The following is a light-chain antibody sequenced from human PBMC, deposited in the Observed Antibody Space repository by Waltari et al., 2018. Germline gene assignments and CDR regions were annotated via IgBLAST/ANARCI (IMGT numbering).Light chain of an antibody. Sequence: SSELTQDPAVSVALGQTVRITCQGDGLRSFYASWYQQKPGQAPILVIYGKNNRPSGIPDRSSGSTSGNTASLTITGAQAEDEADYYCNSRDSSSSHQLFGGGTKLTVL. CDR1: GLRSFY. J-gene: IGLJ2*01. CDR3: NSRDSSSSHQL. CDR2: GKN. V-gene: IGLV3-19*01.